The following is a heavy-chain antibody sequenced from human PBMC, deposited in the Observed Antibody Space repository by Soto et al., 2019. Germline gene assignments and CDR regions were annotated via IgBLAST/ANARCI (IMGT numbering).Heavy chain of an antibody. CDR3: ARGTIFVVIVYYFDY. V-gene: IGHV1-18*01. J-gene: IGHJ4*02. Sequence: GASVKVSCKASGYTFTSYGITCVREAPGQGLEWMGWISAYNGNTNYAQKLQGRVTMTTDTSTSTAYMELRSLKSDHTAVYYCARGTIFVVIVYYFDYWGQGTLVTVSS. D-gene: IGHD3-3*01. CDR1: GYTFTSYG. CDR2: ISAYNGNT.